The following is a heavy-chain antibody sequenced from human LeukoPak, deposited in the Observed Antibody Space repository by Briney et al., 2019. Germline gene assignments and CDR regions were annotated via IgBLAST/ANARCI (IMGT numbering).Heavy chain of an antibody. CDR2: IYYSGST. D-gene: IGHD1-1*01. CDR3: ARDDGLGTFDY. J-gene: IGHJ4*02. V-gene: IGHV4-34*01. Sequence: PSETLSLTCAVYGGSFSGYYWSWIRQPPGKGLEWIGSIYYSGSTYYNPSLKSRVTISVDTSKNQFSLKLSSVTAADTAVYYCARDDGLGTFDYWGQGTLVTVSS. CDR1: GGSFSGYY.